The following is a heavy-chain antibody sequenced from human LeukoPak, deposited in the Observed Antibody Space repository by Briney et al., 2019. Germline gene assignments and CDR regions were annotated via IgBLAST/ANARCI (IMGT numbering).Heavy chain of an antibody. V-gene: IGHV1-2*02. CDR2: INPNSGGT. D-gene: IGHD2-2*01. CDR1: GYTFTGYY. J-gene: IGHJ4*02. CDR3: ARDLPEEYQLQHTQFDY. Sequence: ASVKVSCKASGYTFTGYYMHWVRQAPVQGLEWMGWINPNSGGTNYAQKFQGRVTMTRDTSISTAYMELSRLRSDDTAVYYCARDLPEEYQLQHTQFDYWGQGTLVTVSS.